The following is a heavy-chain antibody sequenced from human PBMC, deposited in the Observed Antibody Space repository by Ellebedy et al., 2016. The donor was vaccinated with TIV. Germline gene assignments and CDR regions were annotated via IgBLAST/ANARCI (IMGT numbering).Heavy chain of an antibody. Sequence: AASVKVSCKASGYTFTGYGICWVRQAPGQGLEWMGWNSTYNGNTNFAQKVQGRVTMTTYTSTSTAYMELRSLRSDDTAVYYCARERSGSGSYYNYFGMDVWGQGTTVTVSS. CDR2: NSTYNGNT. V-gene: IGHV1-18*04. J-gene: IGHJ6*02. D-gene: IGHD1-26*01. CDR1: GYTFTGYG. CDR3: ARERSGSGSYYNYFGMDV.